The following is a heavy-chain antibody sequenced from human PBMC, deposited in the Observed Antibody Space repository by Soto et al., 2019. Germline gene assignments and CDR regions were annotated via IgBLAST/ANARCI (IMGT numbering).Heavy chain of an antibody. Sequence: ASVKVSCKVSGYTLTELSMHWVRQAPGKGLEWMGGFDPEDGETIYAQKFQGRVTMTEDTSTGTAYMELSSLRSEDTAVYYCATGGGYCSSTSCYTKGMDVWGQGTTVTVSS. CDR3: ATGGGYCSSTSCYTKGMDV. J-gene: IGHJ6*02. CDR1: GYTLTELS. CDR2: FDPEDGET. V-gene: IGHV1-24*01. D-gene: IGHD2-2*02.